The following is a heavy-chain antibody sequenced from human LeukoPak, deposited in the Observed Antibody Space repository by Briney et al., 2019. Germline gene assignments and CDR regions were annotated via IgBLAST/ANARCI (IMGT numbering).Heavy chain of an antibody. Sequence: GGSLRLSCAASGFTFDDYAMHWVRQASGKGLEWVSHITWDGGSTHYADSVEGRFTISRDNRENSLYLQMDSLRPEDTALYYCAKDRAARGRGNYFYMDVWGKGTTVTVSS. V-gene: IGHV3-43D*03. CDR2: ITWDGGST. CDR3: AKDRAARGRGNYFYMDV. CDR1: GFTFDDYA. J-gene: IGHJ6*03. D-gene: IGHD2/OR15-2a*01.